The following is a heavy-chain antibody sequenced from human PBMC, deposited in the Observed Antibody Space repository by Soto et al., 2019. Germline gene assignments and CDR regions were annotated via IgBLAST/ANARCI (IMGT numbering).Heavy chain of an antibody. CDR1: GGSVSSDNY. CDR2: IYYSGNT. V-gene: IGHV4-30-4*01. Sequence: PSETLSLTCSVSGGSVSSDNYWSFIRQPPGKGLEWIGHIYYSGNTDYNPSLKSRLAISIDTSKNQFSLKLSSVTAADTAVYFCAREGGESSDGLYYFDSWGQGSLVTVSS. J-gene: IGHJ4*02. D-gene: IGHD3-16*01. CDR3: AREGGESSDGLYYFDS.